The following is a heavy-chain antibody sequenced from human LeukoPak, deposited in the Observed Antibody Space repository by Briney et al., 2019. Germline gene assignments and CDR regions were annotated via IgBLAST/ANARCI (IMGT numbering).Heavy chain of an antibody. V-gene: IGHV3-66*02. Sequence: GGSLRLSCAASGFTVSSNYMSWVRQAPGKGLEWVSVIYSGGSTYYADSVKGRFTISRDNSKNTLYLQMNSMRAEDTAVYYCAREKDTVFDYWGQGTLVTVSS. CDR3: AREKDTVFDY. J-gene: IGHJ4*02. D-gene: IGHD4-17*01. CDR2: IYSGGST. CDR1: GFTVSSNY.